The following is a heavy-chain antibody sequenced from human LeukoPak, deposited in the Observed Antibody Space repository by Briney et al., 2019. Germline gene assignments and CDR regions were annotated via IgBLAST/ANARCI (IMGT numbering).Heavy chain of an antibody. CDR2: INPNSGGT. CDR3: ARDAPLMYYYDSSGYYYEDY. V-gene: IGHV1-2*06. J-gene: IGHJ4*02. CDR1: GYTFTGYY. Sequence: ASVKVSCKASGYTFTGYYMHWVRQAPGQGLEWMGRINPNSGGTNYAQKFQGRVTMTRDTSISTAYMELSRLRSDDTAVYYCARDAPLMYYYDSSGYYYEDYWGQGTLVTVSS. D-gene: IGHD3-22*01.